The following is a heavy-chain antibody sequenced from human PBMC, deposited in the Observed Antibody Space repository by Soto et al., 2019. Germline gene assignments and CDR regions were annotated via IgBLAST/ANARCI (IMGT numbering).Heavy chain of an antibody. V-gene: IGHV3-23*01. Sequence: EVQVLESGGGLVQPGGSLRLSCAASGFTFSSYAMSWVRQAPGKGLEWVLAISGSGGSTYFADSVQGRFTISSDNSKTSLYLQMNLLRAEDTAIYCCAKFGCNYDHLDYWGQGTLVCVSS. D-gene: IGHD5-18*01. CDR1: GFTFSSYA. CDR2: ISGSGGST. CDR3: AKFGCNYDHLDY. J-gene: IGHJ4*02.